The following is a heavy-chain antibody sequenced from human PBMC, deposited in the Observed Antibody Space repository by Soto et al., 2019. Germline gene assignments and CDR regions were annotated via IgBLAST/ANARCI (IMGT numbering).Heavy chain of an antibody. Sequence: QVQLVESGGGVVQPGRSLRLSCAASGFTFSNYAMHWVRQAPGKGLEWVAVIWNDGGNKYYADSVKGRFTISRDNSKNTLSLHVNSLRAEATAMYYCASDITMVRGVFSTWGQGTLVTVSS. J-gene: IGHJ4*02. CDR2: IWNDGGNK. CDR1: GFTFSNYA. CDR3: ASDITMVRGVFST. D-gene: IGHD3-10*01. V-gene: IGHV3-33*01.